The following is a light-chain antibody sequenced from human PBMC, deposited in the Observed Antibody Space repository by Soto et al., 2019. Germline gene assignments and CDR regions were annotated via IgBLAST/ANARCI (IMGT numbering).Light chain of an antibody. CDR2: DAS. CDR3: QQYKKYST. Sequence: DIQMTQSRSTLSASVGDRVTITCRASQSIGSWLAWYQQKPGKAPKLLIYDASGLERGVPSRFSGSGSGTECTLTISSLQPDDFATYYCQQYKKYSTFGGGTKVEIK. J-gene: IGKJ4*01. V-gene: IGKV1-5*01. CDR1: QSIGSW.